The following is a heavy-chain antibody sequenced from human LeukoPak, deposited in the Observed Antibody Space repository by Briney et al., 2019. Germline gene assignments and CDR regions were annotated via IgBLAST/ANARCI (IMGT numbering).Heavy chain of an antibody. CDR2: IYYSGST. CDR3: ARSTRSSGYY. CDR1: GGSVSNASYY. D-gene: IGHD3-22*01. J-gene: IGHJ4*02. Sequence: SETLSLTCTVSGGSVSNASYYWSWIRQPPGKGLEWIGYIYYSGSTNYNPSLKSRVTISVDTSKNQFSLKLSSVTAADTAVYYCARSTRSSGYYWGQGTLVTVSS. V-gene: IGHV4-61*01.